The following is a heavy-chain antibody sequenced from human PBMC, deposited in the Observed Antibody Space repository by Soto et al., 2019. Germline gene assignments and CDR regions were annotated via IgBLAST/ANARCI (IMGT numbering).Heavy chain of an antibody. CDR1: GFTFSSYR. J-gene: IGHJ4*02. Sequence: EVQLVESGGGLVKPGGSLRLSCAASGFTFSSYRMNWVRQAPGKGLEWVSSISSRSSYIYYADSVRGRFTISRDNAKNSLYLQMNSLRAEDTAVYYCARDVGPRLFDYWGQGTLVTVSS. CDR2: ISSRSSYI. D-gene: IGHD1-26*01. CDR3: ARDVGPRLFDY. V-gene: IGHV3-21*01.